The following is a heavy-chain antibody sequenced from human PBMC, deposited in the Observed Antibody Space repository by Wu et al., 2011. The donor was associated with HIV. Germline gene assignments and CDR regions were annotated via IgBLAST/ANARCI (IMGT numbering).Heavy chain of an antibody. CDR2: INPSSDST. D-gene: IGHD2-15*01. V-gene: IGHV1-46*01. CDR3: ARDSTRGGYCSGGTCGGLDY. Sequence: QVQLVQSGAEVKKPGASVKVSCKASGYTFTNYYMHWVRQAPGQGLEWMGIINPSSDSTSYAQEFQGRVTVTRDTSTSTVYMELGSLRSEDTAVYYCARDSTRGGYCSGGTCGGLDYWGQGTLVTVSS. J-gene: IGHJ4*02. CDR1: GYTFTNYY.